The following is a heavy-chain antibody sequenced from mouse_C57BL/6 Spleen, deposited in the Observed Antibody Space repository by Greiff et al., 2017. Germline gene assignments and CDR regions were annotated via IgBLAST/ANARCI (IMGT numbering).Heavy chain of an antibody. D-gene: IGHD4-1*01. V-gene: IGHV1-59*01. J-gene: IGHJ3*01. CDR2: IDPSDSYT. Sequence: VQLQQPGAELVRPGTSVKLSCKASGYTFTSYWMHWVKQRPVQGLEWIGVIDPSDSYTHYNQKFKGKATLTVDTSSSTAYMQLSSRTSEDSAVYYCVNWDVWFAYWGQGTLVTVSA. CDR3: VNWDVWFAY. CDR1: GYTFTSYW.